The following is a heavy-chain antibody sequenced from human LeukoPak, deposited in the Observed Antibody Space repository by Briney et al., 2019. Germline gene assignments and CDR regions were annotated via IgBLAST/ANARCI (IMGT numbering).Heavy chain of an antibody. CDR2: MNPNSGNT. CDR3: ARDYGSGSYSDFDY. V-gene: IGHV1-8*01. J-gene: IGHJ4*02. CDR1: GYSFTDYD. Sequence: ASVKVSCKASGYSFTDYDINWVRQATGQGLEWMGWMNPNSGNTGYAQKFQGRVTITRNTSISTAYMELSSRGSEDTAVYYCARDYGSGSYSDFDYWGQGTLVTVSS. D-gene: IGHD3-10*01.